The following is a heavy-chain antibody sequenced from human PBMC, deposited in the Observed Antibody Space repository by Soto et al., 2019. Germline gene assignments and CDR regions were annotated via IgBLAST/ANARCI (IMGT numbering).Heavy chain of an antibody. D-gene: IGHD4-17*01. CDR1: GFTFSSYA. V-gene: IGHV3-23*01. J-gene: IGHJ6*02. CDR2: ISGSGGST. CDR3: ANLGPNYADNYYYYYYGMDV. Sequence: GGSLRLSCAASGFTFSSYAMSWVRQAPGKGLEWVSAISGSGGSTYYADSVKGRFTISRDNSKNTLYLQMNSLRAEDTAVYYCANLGPNYADNYYYYYYGMDVWGQGTTVTVSS.